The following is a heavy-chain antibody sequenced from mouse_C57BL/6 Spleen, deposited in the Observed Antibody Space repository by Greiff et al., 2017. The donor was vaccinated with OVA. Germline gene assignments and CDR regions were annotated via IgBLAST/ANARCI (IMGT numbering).Heavy chain of an antibody. V-gene: IGHV5-9*01. CDR1: GFTFSSYT. Sequence: EVNLVESGGGLVKPGGSLKLSCAASGFTFSSYTMSWVRQTPEKRLEWVATISGGGGNTYYPDSVKGRFTISRDNAKNTLYLQMSSLRSEDTALYYCARHRDYYGSHYAMDYWGQGTSVTVSS. CDR3: ARHRDYYGSHYAMDY. D-gene: IGHD1-1*01. J-gene: IGHJ4*01. CDR2: ISGGGGNT.